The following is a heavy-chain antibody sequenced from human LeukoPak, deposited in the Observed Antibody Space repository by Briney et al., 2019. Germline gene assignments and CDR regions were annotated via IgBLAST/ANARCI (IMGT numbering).Heavy chain of an antibody. CDR1: GGSISSGSYS. CDR2: IYPRGST. Sequence: SETLSLTCAVSGGSISSGSYSWSWIRQPPGKGLEWIGYIYPRGSTYYNPSLKSRVILSLDKSANQFSLKLSSVTAADTAVYYCARHVPGAPRVYDFRVVRAFDIWGQGTMVTVSS. D-gene: IGHD3-3*01. CDR3: ARHVPGAPRVYDFRVVRAFDI. V-gene: IGHV4-30-2*01. J-gene: IGHJ3*02.